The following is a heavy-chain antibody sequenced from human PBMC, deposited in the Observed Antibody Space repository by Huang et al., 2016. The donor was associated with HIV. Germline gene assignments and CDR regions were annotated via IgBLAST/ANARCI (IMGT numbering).Heavy chain of an antibody. Sequence: QITLKESGPTLVKPTQTLTLTCTFSGFSLSAGVVGVGWIRQPPGKALEWLALIYWDDDRRYSPALKSRRTITKDSARNQVVLTMTNMDPMDTATYYCAHSAYDTSGYFFRMHFDFWGQGTLVTVSS. J-gene: IGHJ4*02. CDR3: AHSAYDTSGYFFRMHFDF. D-gene: IGHD3-22*01. CDR2: IYWDDDR. CDR1: GFSLSAGVVG. V-gene: IGHV2-5*02.